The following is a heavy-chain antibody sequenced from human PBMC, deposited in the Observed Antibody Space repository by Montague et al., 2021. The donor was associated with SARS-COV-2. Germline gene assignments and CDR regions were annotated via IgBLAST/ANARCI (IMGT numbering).Heavy chain of an antibody. CDR1: GFTFSSYA. CDR3: ARGGSSGLGY. Sequence: SLRLSCAASGFTFSSYAMHWVRQAPGKGLEWVSSISTSSSYIYYADSVKGRFTISRDSAKNTLYLQMNSLRVEDTAVYYCARGGSSGLGYWGQGTLVTVSS. V-gene: IGHV3-21*01. J-gene: IGHJ4*02. CDR2: ISTSSSYI. D-gene: IGHD6-6*01.